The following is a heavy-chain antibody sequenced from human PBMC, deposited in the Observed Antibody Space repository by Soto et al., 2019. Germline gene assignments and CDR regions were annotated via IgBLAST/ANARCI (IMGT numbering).Heavy chain of an antibody. Sequence: GASVKVSCKASGYTFTSYAMHWVRQAPGQRLECMGWINAGNGNTKYSQKFQGRVTITRDTSASTAYMELSSLRSEDTAVYYCARDGTYYYGSGTHYYYYGMDVWGQGTTVTVSS. CDR3: ARDGTYYYGSGTHYYYYGMDV. J-gene: IGHJ6*02. CDR2: INAGNGNT. D-gene: IGHD3-10*01. CDR1: GYTFTSYA. V-gene: IGHV1-3*01.